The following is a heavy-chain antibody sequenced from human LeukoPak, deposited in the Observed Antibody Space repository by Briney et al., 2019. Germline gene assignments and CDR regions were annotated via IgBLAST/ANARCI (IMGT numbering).Heavy chain of an antibody. J-gene: IGHJ5*02. Sequence: ASVKVSCKASGGTFSSYAISWVRQAPGQGLEWMGGITPIFGTANYAQKFQGRVTITADKSTSTAYMELSSLRSEDTAVYYCARDLVDYYGSGSHYIPNWFDPWGQGTLVTVSS. CDR3: ARDLVDYYGSGSHYIPNWFDP. V-gene: IGHV1-69*06. CDR1: GGTFSSYA. D-gene: IGHD3-10*01. CDR2: ITPIFGTA.